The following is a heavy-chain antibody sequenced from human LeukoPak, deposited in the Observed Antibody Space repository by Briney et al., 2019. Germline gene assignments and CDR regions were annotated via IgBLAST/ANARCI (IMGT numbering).Heavy chain of an antibody. CDR3: ARQYYDILTGYYTDYYFDY. Sequence: SETLSLTCTVSGGSISSYYCGWIRQPPGKGLEWIGSIYYSGSTYYNPSLKSRVTISVDTSKNQFSLKLSSVTAADTAVYYCARQYYDILTGYYTDYYFDYWGQGNLVTVSS. V-gene: IGHV4-39*01. D-gene: IGHD3-9*01. J-gene: IGHJ4*02. CDR2: IYYSGST. CDR1: GGSISSYY.